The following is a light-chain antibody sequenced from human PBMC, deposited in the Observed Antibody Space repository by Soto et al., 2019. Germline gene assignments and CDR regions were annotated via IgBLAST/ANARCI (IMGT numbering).Light chain of an antibody. CDR2: KAS. CDR3: QQYNSYSWT. Sequence: IQMTQSPYTLSASVGDRVTITCRASQGISTWLAWYQQKPGKAPKLLIYKASTLKSGVPSRFGGSGSGTEFTLTISSLQPDDFAIYYCQQYNSYSWTFGQGTKVDI. J-gene: IGKJ1*01. V-gene: IGKV1-5*03. CDR1: QGISTW.